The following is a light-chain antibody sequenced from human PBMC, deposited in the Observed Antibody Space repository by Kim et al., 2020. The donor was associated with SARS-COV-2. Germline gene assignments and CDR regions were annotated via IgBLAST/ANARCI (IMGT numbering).Light chain of an antibody. CDR2: GTS. Sequence: EVVLTQSPGSLSLSQGDSVTLSCRANQPLGYTDLVWYQHRVGQAPRLLVYGTSTRASGVPDRFIGGGSGTDFSLTINRLEADDFGVYYCQHCGPFVWTFGPGTKVDIK. CDR3: QHCGPFVWT. CDR1: QPLGYTD. J-gene: IGKJ1*01. V-gene: IGKV3-20*01.